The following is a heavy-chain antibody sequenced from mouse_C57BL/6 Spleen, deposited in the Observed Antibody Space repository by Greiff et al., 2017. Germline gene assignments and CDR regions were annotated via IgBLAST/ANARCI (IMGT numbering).Heavy chain of an antibody. CDR2: ISSGSSTI. CDR3: ARGNGYFSFAY. J-gene: IGHJ3*01. CDR1: GFTFSDYG. D-gene: IGHD2-3*01. V-gene: IGHV5-17*01. Sequence: VQVVESGGGLVKPGGSLHLSCAASGFTFSDYGLPWVRQAPEKGLEWVAYISSGSSTIYYADTVKGRFTISRDNAKNTLFLQMTNLRSEDTAMYYCARGNGYFSFAYWGQGTLVTVSA.